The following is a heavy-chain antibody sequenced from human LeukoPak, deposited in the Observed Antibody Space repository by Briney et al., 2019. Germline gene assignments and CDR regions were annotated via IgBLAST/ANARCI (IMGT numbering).Heavy chain of an antibody. D-gene: IGHD2-15*01. CDR1: GGSISSGSYY. CDR2: IYTSGST. J-gene: IGHJ5*02. V-gene: IGHV4-61*02. Sequence: PSETLSLTCTVSGGSISSGSYYWSWIRQPAGKGLEWIGRIYTSGSTNYNPSLKSRVTISVDTSKNQFSLKLSSVTAADTAVYYCARDKFGCRSCYTNWFDPWGQGTLVTVSS. CDR3: ARDKFGCRSCYTNWFDP.